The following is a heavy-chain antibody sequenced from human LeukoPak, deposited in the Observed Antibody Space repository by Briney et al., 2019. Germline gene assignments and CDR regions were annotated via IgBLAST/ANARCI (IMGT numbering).Heavy chain of an antibody. J-gene: IGHJ4*02. V-gene: IGHV3-9*01. CDR3: AKDSHSGSYRLFAGPFDY. Sequence: GGSLRLSCAASGFTFDDYAMHWVRHARGKGLEWVSGISWNSGSIVYADSVKGRFTISRDNAKNSLYLQMNSLRAEDTALYYCAKDSHSGSYRLFAGPFDYWGQGTLVTVSS. CDR1: GFTFDDYA. D-gene: IGHD1-26*01. CDR2: ISWNSGSI.